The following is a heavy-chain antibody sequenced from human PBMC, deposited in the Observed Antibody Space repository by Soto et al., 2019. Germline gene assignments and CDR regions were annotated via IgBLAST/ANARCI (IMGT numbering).Heavy chain of an antibody. CDR3: ARLHYYGSGSGFYYYYGMDI. V-gene: IGHV5-51*01. CDR2: IYPGDSDT. D-gene: IGHD3-10*01. Sequence: GESLKISCKGSGYSFTSYWIGWVRQMPGKGLEWMGIIYPGDSDTRYSPSFQGQVTISADKSISTAYLQWSSLNASDTAMYYCARLHYYGSGSGFYYYYGMDIWRQGTTVIDSS. J-gene: IGHJ6*01. CDR1: GYSFTSYW.